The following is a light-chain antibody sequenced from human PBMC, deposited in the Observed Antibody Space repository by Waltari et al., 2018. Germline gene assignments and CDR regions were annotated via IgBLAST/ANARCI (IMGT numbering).Light chain of an antibody. CDR2: AES. CDR3: QQSYSMPRT. Sequence: DIQMTQSPSSLSASVGDRVAITCRASQSVDNYLNWYRQRPGKAPELLIYAESSLQGGVPSRFTGSGYGTDFTLTISSLQSEDFATYYCQQSYSMPRTFGQGTKLEI. V-gene: IGKV1-39*01. CDR1: QSVDNY. J-gene: IGKJ2*01.